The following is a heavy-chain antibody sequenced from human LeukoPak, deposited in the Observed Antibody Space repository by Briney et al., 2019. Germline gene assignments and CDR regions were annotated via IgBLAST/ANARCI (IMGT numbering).Heavy chain of an antibody. CDR2: ITDSGGTT. J-gene: IGHJ6*02. Sequence: GGSLRLSCAASGFTFSNYAMSWVRQAPGKGLEWVSTITDSGGTTFYADSVKGRFTISRDNSKNTLYLQMNSLRAEDTAVYYCAGYCSGGSCYSYYYYYYGMDVWGQGTTVTVSS. D-gene: IGHD2-15*01. V-gene: IGHV3-23*01. CDR1: GFTFSNYA. CDR3: AGYCSGGSCYSYYYYYYGMDV.